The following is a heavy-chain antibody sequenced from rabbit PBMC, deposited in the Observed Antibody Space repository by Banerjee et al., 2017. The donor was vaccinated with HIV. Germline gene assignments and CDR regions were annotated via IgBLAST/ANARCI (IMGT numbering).Heavy chain of an antibody. Sequence: QSLEESGGGLVKPGASLTLTCTASGFSFSSGYDMCWVRQAPGKGLEWIGCIYTGSSANTYYASWAKGRFTISKTSSTVDLKMTSLTAADTATYFCARAGSTYATGAFDPWGPGTLVTVS. J-gene: IGHJ2*01. CDR3: ARAGSTYATGAFDP. CDR2: IYTGSSANT. D-gene: IGHD8-1*01. V-gene: IGHV1S40*01. CDR1: GFSFSSGYD.